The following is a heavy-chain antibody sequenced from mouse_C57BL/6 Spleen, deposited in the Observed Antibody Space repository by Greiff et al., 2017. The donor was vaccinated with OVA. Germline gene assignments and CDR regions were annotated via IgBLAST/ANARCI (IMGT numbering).Heavy chain of an antibody. CDR1: GYTFTSYW. D-gene: IGHD1-1*01. V-gene: IGHV1-72*01. Sequence: VQLQESGAELVKPGASVKLSCKASGYTFTSYWMHWVKQRPGRGLEWIGRIDPNSGGTKYNEKFKSKATLTVDKPSSTAYMQLSSLTSEDSAVYYCARVLAVVAKNYAMDYWGQGTSVTVSS. J-gene: IGHJ4*01. CDR2: IDPNSGGT. CDR3: ARVLAVVAKNYAMDY.